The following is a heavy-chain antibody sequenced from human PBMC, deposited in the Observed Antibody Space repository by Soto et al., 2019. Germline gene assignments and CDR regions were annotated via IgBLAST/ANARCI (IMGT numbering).Heavy chain of an antibody. CDR3: ARGRHILTGYYRDLNYGMDV. V-gene: IGHV4-34*01. CDR1: GGSFSGYY. J-gene: IGHJ6*02. Sequence: SETLSLTCTVYGGSFSGYYWSWIRQPPGKGLEWIGEINHSGSANYNPSLKSRVTISVDTSDNQFSLKLSSVTAADTAVYYCARGRHILTGYYRDLNYGMDVWGQGTTVTVSS. CDR2: INHSGSA. D-gene: IGHD3-9*01.